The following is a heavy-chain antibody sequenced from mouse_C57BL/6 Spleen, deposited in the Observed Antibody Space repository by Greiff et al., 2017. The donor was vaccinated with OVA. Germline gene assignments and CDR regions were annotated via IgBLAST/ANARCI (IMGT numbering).Heavy chain of an antibody. CDR3: AGSAAQATFDY. V-gene: IGHV1-50*01. D-gene: IGHD3-2*02. Sequence: QVQLQQPGAELVKPGASVKLSCKASGYTFTSYWMQWVKQRPGQGLEWIGEIDPSDSYTNYNQKFKGKATLTVDTSSSTAYMQLSSLTSEDSAVYYCAGSAAQATFDYWGQGTTLTVSS. CDR2: IDPSDSYT. CDR1: GYTFTSYW. J-gene: IGHJ2*01.